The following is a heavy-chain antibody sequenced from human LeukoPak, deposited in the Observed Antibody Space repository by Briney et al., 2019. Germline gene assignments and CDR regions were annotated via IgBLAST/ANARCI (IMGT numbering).Heavy chain of an antibody. CDR2: IYTSGST. Sequence: SETLSLTCTVSGGSISSYYWSWIRQPTGKGLEWIGRIYTSGSTNYNPSLKSRVTILVDTSKNQFSLKLSSVTAADTAVYYCARGSYYYYYGMGVWGQGTTVTVSS. CDR3: ARGSYYYYYGMGV. V-gene: IGHV4-4*07. J-gene: IGHJ6*02. CDR1: GGSISSYY.